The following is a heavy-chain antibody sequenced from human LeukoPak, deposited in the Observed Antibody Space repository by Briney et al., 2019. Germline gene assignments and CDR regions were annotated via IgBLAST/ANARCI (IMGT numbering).Heavy chain of an antibody. D-gene: IGHD5-18*01. CDR3: ARDRGYSYGIFDY. J-gene: IGHJ4*02. Sequence: GGSLRLSCAASGFTFSSYWMSWVRQAPGKGLEWVSYISSSSSTIYYADSVKGRFTISRDNAKNSLYLQMNSLRAEDTAVYYCARDRGYSYGIFDYWGQGTLVTVSS. CDR2: ISSSSSTI. V-gene: IGHV3-48*01. CDR1: GFTFSSYW.